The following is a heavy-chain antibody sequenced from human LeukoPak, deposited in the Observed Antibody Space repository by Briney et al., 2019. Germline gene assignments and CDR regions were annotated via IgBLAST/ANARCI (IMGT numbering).Heavy chain of an antibody. Sequence: SETLSLTCTVSGGSISSYYWSWIRQPPGKGLVWIGYIYYSGSTNYNPSLKSRVTISVDTSKNQFSLKLSSVTAADTAVYYCATHSYYYGSGSYPHYLDYWGQGTLATVSS. CDR3: ATHSYYYGSGSYPHYLDY. V-gene: IGHV4-59*01. CDR1: GGSISSYY. J-gene: IGHJ4*02. CDR2: IYYSGST. D-gene: IGHD3-10*01.